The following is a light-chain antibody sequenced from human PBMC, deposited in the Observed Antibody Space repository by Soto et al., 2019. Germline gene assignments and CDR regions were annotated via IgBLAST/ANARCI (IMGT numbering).Light chain of an antibody. CDR2: EVT. V-gene: IGLV2-14*01. Sequence: QSALTQPASVSGSPGQSITISCTGTSSDVGGYNFVSWYQQHPGKAPKLRIYEVTNRPSGVSSRFSGSKSGNTASLTISGLQTEEEADYFCSSYTRQNTRVFGGGTKLTVL. CDR3: SSYTRQNTRV. CDR1: SSDVGGYNF. J-gene: IGLJ3*02.